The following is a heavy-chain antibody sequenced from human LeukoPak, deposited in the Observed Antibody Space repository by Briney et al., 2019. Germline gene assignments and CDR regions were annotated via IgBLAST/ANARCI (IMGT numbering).Heavy chain of an antibody. D-gene: IGHD3-10*01. J-gene: IGHJ5*02. V-gene: IGHV1-46*01. CDR3: AREVILLWFGESRGINENWFDP. CDR1: GYTFTSYY. Sequence: ASVKVSCKASGYTFTSYYMHWVRQAPGQGLEWMGIINPSGGSTSYAQKFQGRVTMTRDMSTSTAYMELRSLRSDDTAVYYCAREVILLWFGESRGINENWFDPWGQGTLVTVSS. CDR2: INPSGGST.